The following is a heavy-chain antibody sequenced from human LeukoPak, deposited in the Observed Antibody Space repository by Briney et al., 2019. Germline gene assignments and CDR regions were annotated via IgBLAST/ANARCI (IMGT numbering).Heavy chain of an antibody. Sequence: GGFLRLSCAASGFTFSSYSMNWVRQAPGKGLEWVSSISSSSSYIYYADSVKGRFTISRDNAKNSLYLQMNSLRAEDTAVYYCARLGYDFWSGWDEWYYYGMDVWGQGTTVTVSS. CDR1: GFTFSSYS. CDR3: ARLGYDFWSGWDEWYYYGMDV. V-gene: IGHV3-21*01. J-gene: IGHJ6*02. CDR2: ISSSSSYI. D-gene: IGHD3-3*01.